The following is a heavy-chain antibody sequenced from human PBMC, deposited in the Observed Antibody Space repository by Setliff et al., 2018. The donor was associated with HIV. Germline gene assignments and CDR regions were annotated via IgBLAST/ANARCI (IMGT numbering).Heavy chain of an antibody. CDR3: ARQDSSGWYSVGP. CDR2: IIPIVNIA. D-gene: IGHD6-19*01. V-gene: IGHV1-69*10. CDR1: GGTFSNSV. J-gene: IGHJ5*02. Sequence: ASVKVSCKASGGTFSNSVISWVRQAPGQGLEWMGGIIPIVNIAHYAQVRDRVTITADKSTSTAYMELSSLRSEDTAVYYCARQDSSGWYSVGPWGQGTLVTVSS.